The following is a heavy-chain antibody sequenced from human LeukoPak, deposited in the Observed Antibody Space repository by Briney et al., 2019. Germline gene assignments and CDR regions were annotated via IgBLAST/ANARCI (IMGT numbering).Heavy chain of an antibody. Sequence: ASVKVSCKASGYTFTSYAMHWVRQAPGQRLEWMGWINAGNGNTKYSQKFQGRVTITRDISASTAYMELSSLRSEDTAVYYCARGDNWGVEDYWGQGTLVAVSS. CDR1: GYTFTSYA. CDR3: ARGDNWGVEDY. D-gene: IGHD3-16*01. J-gene: IGHJ4*02. V-gene: IGHV1-3*01. CDR2: INAGNGNT.